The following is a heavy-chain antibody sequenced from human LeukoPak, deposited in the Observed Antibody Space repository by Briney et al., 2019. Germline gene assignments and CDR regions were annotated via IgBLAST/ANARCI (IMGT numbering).Heavy chain of an antibody. D-gene: IGHD3-10*01. V-gene: IGHV4-4*02. CDR1: GASISSGCW. CDR2: IYHSGST. CDR3: ARDDTGVIRGIRFHY. Sequence: SETLSPTCAVSGASISSGCWWSWVRQAPGKGLEWIGEIYHSGSTNHNPSLKSRVTISVDKSKSQFSLNLNSVTAADTAVYYCARDDTGVIRGIRFHYWGQGTLVTVSS. J-gene: IGHJ4*02.